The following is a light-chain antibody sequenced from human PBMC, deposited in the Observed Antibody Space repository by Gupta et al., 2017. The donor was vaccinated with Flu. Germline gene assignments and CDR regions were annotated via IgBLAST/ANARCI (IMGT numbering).Light chain of an antibody. CDR1: SSHIGTGYD. CDR3: QSYDSSLSGYVV. V-gene: IGLV1-40*01. J-gene: IGLJ2*01. Sequence: SVLTQPPSVSGAPRQRVPISCTGSSSHIGTGYDVHCYHLLPGTAPKVLIYGNNNRPSGVPDRFSGSKSGTSASLSITRLQAEDEADYYCQSYDSSLSGYVVFGGGTKLTVL. CDR2: GNN.